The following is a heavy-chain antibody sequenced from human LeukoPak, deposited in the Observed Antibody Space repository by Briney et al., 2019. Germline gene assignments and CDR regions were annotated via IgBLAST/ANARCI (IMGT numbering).Heavy chain of an antibody. J-gene: IGHJ3*02. Sequence: GASVKVSRKASGYTFTGYYMHWVRQAPGQGLEWMGWINPNSGGTNYAQKFQGRVTMTRDTSISTAYMELSRLRSDDTAVYYCARDFLVNYYDTPGIWGQGTMVTVSS. V-gene: IGHV1-2*02. CDR2: INPNSGGT. CDR1: GYTFTGYY. CDR3: ARDFLVNYYDTPGI. D-gene: IGHD3-22*01.